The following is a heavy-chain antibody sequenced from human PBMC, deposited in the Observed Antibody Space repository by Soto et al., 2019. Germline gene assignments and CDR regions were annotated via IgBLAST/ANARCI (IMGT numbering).Heavy chain of an antibody. V-gene: IGHV4-34*01. CDR2: INHSGST. Sequence: PSETLSLTCAVYGGSFSGYYWSWIRQPPGKGLEWIGEINHSGSTNYNPSLKSRVTISVDTSKNQFSLKLSSVTAADTAVYYCERVIEPPKWFDPWGQGTLVTVSS. CDR1: GGSFSGYY. J-gene: IGHJ5*02. CDR3: ERVIEPPKWFDP.